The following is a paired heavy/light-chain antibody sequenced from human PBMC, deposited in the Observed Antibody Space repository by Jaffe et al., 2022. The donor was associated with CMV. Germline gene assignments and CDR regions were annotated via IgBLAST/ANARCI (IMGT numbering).Light chain of an antibody. CDR2: HDG. CDR1: NIAIKS. CDR3: QVWDSSGDHPV. V-gene: IGLV3-21*04. Sequence: SYVLTQPPSVSEAPGKTATITCGGDNIAIKSVHWYQQKPGQAPLPVISHDGDRPSGIPERFSGSNSGNTATLTISRVEAGDEADYYCQVWDSSGDHPVFGGGTKLTVL. J-gene: IGLJ2*01.
Heavy chain of an antibody. J-gene: IGHJ4*02. V-gene: IGHV1-18*01. CDR2: INSRNGNT. CDR1: SYSSVTFG. CDR3: AHWAEGDSFLDS. Sequence: QVQLVQSGAEVKEPGASVKVSCKASSYSSVTFGFHWVRQAPGQGLEWMGWINSRNGNTNYAHNVQDRFTMTTDTSTGTAYLELTGLRSDDTAIYYCAHWAEGDSFLDSWGQGTLVTVSA. D-gene: IGHD2-21*02.